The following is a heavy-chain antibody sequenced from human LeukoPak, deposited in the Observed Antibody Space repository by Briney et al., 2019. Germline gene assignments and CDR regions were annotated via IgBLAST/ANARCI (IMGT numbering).Heavy chain of an antibody. CDR2: VNRDGSET. Sequence: GRSLRLSCAASGFTFSSYAMHWVRQVPGRGPEWVANVNRDGSETYYLDSVKGRFTISKDNAKNSLYLQMNSLRAEDTALYHCARNNGMDVWGQGTTVIVSS. J-gene: IGHJ6*02. CDR3: ARNNGMDV. V-gene: IGHV3-7*03. CDR1: GFTFSSYA.